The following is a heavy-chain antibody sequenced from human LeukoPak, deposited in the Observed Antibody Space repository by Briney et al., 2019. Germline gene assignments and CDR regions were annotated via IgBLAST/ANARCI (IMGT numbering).Heavy chain of an antibody. Sequence: SETLTLTCTVSDGSISSSSYYWGWIRQPPGKGLEWIGNIYYSGSTYYRPSLKSRVTISVDTSKNQFSLRLSSVTAADTAVYFCARHVRRAYYYDSSGFYFAYYSYMDVWGKGTTVTISS. CDR2: IYYSGST. V-gene: IGHV4-39*01. J-gene: IGHJ6*03. CDR3: ARHVRRAYYYDSSGFYFAYYSYMDV. D-gene: IGHD3-22*01. CDR1: DGSISSSSYY.